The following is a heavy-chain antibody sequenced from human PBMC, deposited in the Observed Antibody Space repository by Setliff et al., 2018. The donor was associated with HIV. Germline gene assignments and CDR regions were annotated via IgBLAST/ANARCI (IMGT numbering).Heavy chain of an antibody. D-gene: IGHD3-3*01. J-gene: IGHJ6*03. CDR2: IYHTGIT. CDR1: GDSISSYY. V-gene: IGHV4-59*12. Sequence: KSSETLSLTCTVSGDSISSYYWSWIRQPPGKGLEWIGYIYHTGITKYNPSLKSRATTSVDTSKNQFSLKLSSVTAADTAVYYCARGVNPTYYDFWSGNYMRKYYYYYMDVWGKGTTVTVSS. CDR3: ARGVNPTYYDFWSGNYMRKYYYYYMDV.